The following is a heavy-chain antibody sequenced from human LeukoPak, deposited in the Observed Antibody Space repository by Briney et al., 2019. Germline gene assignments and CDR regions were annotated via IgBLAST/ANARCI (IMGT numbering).Heavy chain of an antibody. CDR1: GFTYSSYW. J-gene: IGHJ4*02. D-gene: IGHD1-26*01. Sequence: PGGAVRLSCAASGFTYSSYWMHGVGQPPGKGLVWVSGIHLDGRTTHYVASVKDRFNISRDNAKNSLSLEMSSLSPEATDVHYCTRGGSSSDYWGQGTLVSVSS. V-gene: IGHV3-74*01. CDR2: IHLDGRTT. CDR3: TRGGSSSDY.